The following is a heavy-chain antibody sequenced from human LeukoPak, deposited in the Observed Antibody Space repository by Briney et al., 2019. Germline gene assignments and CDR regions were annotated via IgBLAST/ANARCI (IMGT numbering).Heavy chain of an antibody. CDR2: ISYDGSNK. J-gene: IGHJ4*02. CDR1: GFTFSSYG. V-gene: IGHV3-30*18. D-gene: IGHD3-16*02. Sequence: GRSLRLSCAASGFTFSSYGMHWVRQAPGKGLEWVAVISYDGSNKYYADSVKGRFTISRDNSKNTLYLQMNSLRAEDTAVYYCAKDLRGLRLGELSFWGQGTLVTVSS. CDR3: AKDLRGLRLGELSF.